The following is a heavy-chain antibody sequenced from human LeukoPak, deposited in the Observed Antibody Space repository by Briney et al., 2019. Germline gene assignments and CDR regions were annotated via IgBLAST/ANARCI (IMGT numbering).Heavy chain of an antibody. J-gene: IGHJ4*02. CDR2: ISSSGSTI. CDR3: ARVALMNEYVWGSYRPGYYFDY. Sequence: GGSLRLSCAASGFTFSSYEMNWVRQAPGKGLEWVSYISSSGSTIYYADSVKGRFTISRDNSKNTLYLQMNSLRAKDTAVYYCARVALMNEYVWGSYRPGYYFDYWGQGTLVTVSS. V-gene: IGHV3-48*03. D-gene: IGHD3-16*02. CDR1: GFTFSSYE.